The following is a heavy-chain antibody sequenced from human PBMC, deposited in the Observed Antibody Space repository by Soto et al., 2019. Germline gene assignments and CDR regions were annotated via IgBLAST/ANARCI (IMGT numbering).Heavy chain of an antibody. V-gene: IGHV3-48*01. D-gene: IGHD4-17*01. CDR3: AKDQRYGDRDNYFYMDA. CDR2: ISSTSFTI. CDR1: GFTFSSHS. Sequence: EVQVVESGGGLVQAGGSLRLSCEASGFTFSSHSMNWVRQAPGKGLEWLSYISSTSFTIHYADSVKGRFTISRDNAKNSQYLQMTSPRGEDTPGYFCAKDQRYGDRDNYFYMDAWGKASTVTVS. J-gene: IGHJ6*03.